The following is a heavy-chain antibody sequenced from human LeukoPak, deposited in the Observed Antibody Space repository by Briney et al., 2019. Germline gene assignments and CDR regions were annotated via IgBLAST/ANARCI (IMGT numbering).Heavy chain of an antibody. J-gene: IGHJ6*03. D-gene: IGHD5-18*01. CDR1: GGSIRSNSYY. V-gene: IGHV4-39*01. CDR3: ARHTFGSGSPTGRYSYGSIYYYYYMDV. CDR2: INHSGST. Sequence: SETLSLTCTVSGGSIRSNSYYWGWIRQPPGKGLEWIGEINHSGSTNYNPSLKSRVTISVDTSKNQFSLKLSSVTAADTAVYYCARHTFGSGSPTGRYSYGSIYYYYYMDVWGKGTTVTISS.